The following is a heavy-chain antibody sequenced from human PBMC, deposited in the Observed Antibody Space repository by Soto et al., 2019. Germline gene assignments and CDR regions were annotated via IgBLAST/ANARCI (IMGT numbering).Heavy chain of an antibody. Sequence: TSETLSLTCTVSGGSISSYYWSWIRHPPGKGLEWIGYIYYSGSTNYNPSLKSRVTISVDTSKNQFSLKLSSVTAADTAVYYCARARDGYNGYFDYWGQGTLVTVS. D-gene: IGHD5-12*01. V-gene: IGHV4-59*01. CDR3: ARARDGYNGYFDY. CDR2: IYYSGST. J-gene: IGHJ4*02. CDR1: GGSISSYY.